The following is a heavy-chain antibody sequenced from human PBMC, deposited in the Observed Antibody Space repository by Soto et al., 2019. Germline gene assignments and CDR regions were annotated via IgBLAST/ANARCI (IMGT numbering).Heavy chain of an antibody. CDR3: AGREIQGPIDY. D-gene: IGHD1-26*01. V-gene: IGHV4-28*01. Sequence: PSETLSLTCAVSGYSISSNNWWGWIRQPPGKGLEWIGYIYYSGTTYYNPSLKSRVTMSVDTSKNQFSLKLTSVTAVDTAVYYCAGREIQGPIDYWGQGTLVTVSS. J-gene: IGHJ4*02. CDR1: GYSISSNNW. CDR2: IYYSGTT.